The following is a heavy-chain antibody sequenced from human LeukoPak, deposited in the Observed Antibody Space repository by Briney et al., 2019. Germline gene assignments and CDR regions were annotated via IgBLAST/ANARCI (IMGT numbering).Heavy chain of an antibody. CDR1: GGSFSGYY. D-gene: IGHD2-21*01. V-gene: IGHV4-34*01. Sequence: SETLSLTCAVYGGSFSGYYWSWIRQPPGKGLVWIGEINHSGSTNYNPSLKSRVTISVDTSKNQFSLKLSSVTAADTAVYYCARHYPAYCGGDCLPAWGQGTLVTVSS. CDR2: INHSGST. J-gene: IGHJ5*02. CDR3: ARHYPAYCGGDCLPA.